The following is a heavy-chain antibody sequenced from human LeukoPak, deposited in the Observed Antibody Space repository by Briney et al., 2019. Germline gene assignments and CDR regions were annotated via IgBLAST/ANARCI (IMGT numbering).Heavy chain of an antibody. Sequence: SETLSLTCTVSVSGDSFSSYHWSWLRQPPGKGLEWIGYISSSGSPSYNPSLKSRLTISVDTSKNQFSLKLNSVTAADTAVYYCARVGRGDHSWGSYYCDHWGQGTLVSVSS. V-gene: IGHV4-59*01. J-gene: IGHJ4*02. D-gene: IGHD3-16*01. CDR3: ARVGRGDHSWGSYYCDH. CDR1: GDSFSSYH. CDR2: ISSSGSP.